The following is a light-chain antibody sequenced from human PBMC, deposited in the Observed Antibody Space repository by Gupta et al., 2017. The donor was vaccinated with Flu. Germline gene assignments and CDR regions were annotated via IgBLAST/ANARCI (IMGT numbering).Light chain of an antibody. CDR1: NSDVWNENL. CDR3: CSYVDQNKVV. J-gene: IGLJ3*02. CDR2: GVD. V-gene: IGLV2-23*02. Sequence: TNSDVWNENLVSWSQLRPRHVTKLLIYGVDYRRSGVSLRFSGSKSGNSDSLTISGLQAEDEADYYCCSYVDQNKVVFGGGTKLTVL.